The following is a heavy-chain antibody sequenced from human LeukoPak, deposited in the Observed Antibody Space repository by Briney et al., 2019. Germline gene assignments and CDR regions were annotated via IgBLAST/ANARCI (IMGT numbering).Heavy chain of an antibody. CDR3: ARDLVQDDILRS. V-gene: IGHV1-2*02. CDR1: GYTFTGYY. D-gene: IGHD3-9*01. CDR2: INPNSGGT. J-gene: IGHJ4*02. Sequence: AASVKVSCTASGYTFTGYYMHWVRQAPGQGLEWMGWINPNSGGTNYAQKFQGRVTMTRDTSISTAYMELSRLRSDDTAVYYCARDLVQDDILRSWGQGTLVTVSS.